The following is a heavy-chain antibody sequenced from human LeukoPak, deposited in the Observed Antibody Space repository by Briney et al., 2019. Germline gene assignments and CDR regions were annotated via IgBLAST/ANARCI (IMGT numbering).Heavy chain of an antibody. V-gene: IGHV1-69*13. Sequence: SVKVSCKASGGTFSSYAISWVRQAPGQGLEWMGGIIPIFGTANYAQKFQGRVTITADESTSTVYMELSSLRSEDTAVYYCARDYYYDRYFDYWGQGTLVTVSS. CDR3: ARDYYYDRYFDY. J-gene: IGHJ4*02. CDR2: IIPIFGTA. CDR1: GGTFSSYA. D-gene: IGHD3-22*01.